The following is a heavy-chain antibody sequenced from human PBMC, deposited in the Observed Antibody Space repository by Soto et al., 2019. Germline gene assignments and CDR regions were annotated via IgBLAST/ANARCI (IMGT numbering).Heavy chain of an antibody. J-gene: IGHJ4*02. Sequence: GGFLRLSCEASGFTFSSYWMHWVRQAPGKGLVWVSHINSDGSDTTYADSVKGRFTISRDNAKNTLYLQMNSLRAEDTAVYYCARSNYPFYFDYWGQGTPVTVSS. CDR2: INSDGSDT. V-gene: IGHV3-74*01. CDR3: ARSNYPFYFDY. D-gene: IGHD4-4*01. CDR1: GFTFSSYW.